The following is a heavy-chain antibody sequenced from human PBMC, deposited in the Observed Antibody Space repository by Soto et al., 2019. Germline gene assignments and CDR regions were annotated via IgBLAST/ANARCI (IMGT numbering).Heavy chain of an antibody. J-gene: IGHJ3*02. Sequence: ASVKVCCKASGYTFTSYDINWVRQATGQGLEWMGWMNPNSGNTGYAQKFQGRVTMTRNTSISTAYMELSSLRSEDTAVYYCAIHYDILTGYYNAPDDAFDMWGQGTMGTVSS. CDR2: MNPNSGNT. CDR1: GYTFTSYD. CDR3: AIHYDILTGYYNAPDDAFDM. D-gene: IGHD3-9*01. V-gene: IGHV1-8*01.